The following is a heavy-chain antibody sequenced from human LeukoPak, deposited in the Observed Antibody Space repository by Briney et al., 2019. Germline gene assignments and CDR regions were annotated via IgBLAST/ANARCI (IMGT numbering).Heavy chain of an antibody. V-gene: IGHV1-18*01. Sequence: ASVKVSCKASGYTFTSYDINWVRQATGQGLEWMGWISAYNGNTNYAQKLQGRVTMTTDTSTSTAYMELRSLRSDDTAVYYCARVYGDYGVFDYWGQGTLVTVSS. CDR3: ARVYGDYGVFDY. J-gene: IGHJ4*02. CDR1: GYTFTSYD. CDR2: ISAYNGNT. D-gene: IGHD4-17*01.